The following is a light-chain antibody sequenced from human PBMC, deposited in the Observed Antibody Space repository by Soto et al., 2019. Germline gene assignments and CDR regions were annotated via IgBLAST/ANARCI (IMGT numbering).Light chain of an antibody. CDR1: QSVSSN. CDR3: QQYHDWVT. V-gene: IGKV3D-15*01. Sequence: ETVMTQSPGTRSVSPGESATLSCGTSQSVSSNLAWYQQKPGQAPRLLIYGASTRATGIPARFSGSGSGTEFTLTISYLRPEDSAVYFFQQYHDWVTFGGGTRVEI. CDR2: GAS. J-gene: IGKJ4*01.